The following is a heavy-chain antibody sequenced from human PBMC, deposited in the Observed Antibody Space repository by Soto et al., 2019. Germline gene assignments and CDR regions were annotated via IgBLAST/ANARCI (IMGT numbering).Heavy chain of an antibody. V-gene: IGHV3-15*07. Sequence: VQLVESGGGLVKPGGSLRLSCAASGFTFSNAWMNWVRQAPGKGLEWVGRIKSKTDGGTTDYAAPVKGRFTISRDDSKNTLYLQMNSLKTEDTAVYYCTRTTIFGVVIDSDYWGQGTLVTVSS. CDR1: GFTFSNAW. D-gene: IGHD3-3*01. J-gene: IGHJ4*02. CDR2: IKSKTDGGTT. CDR3: TRTTIFGVVIDSDY.